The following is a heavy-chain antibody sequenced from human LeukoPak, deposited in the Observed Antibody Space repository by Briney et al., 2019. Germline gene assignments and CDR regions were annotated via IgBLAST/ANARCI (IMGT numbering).Heavy chain of an antibody. D-gene: IGHD1-26*01. CDR3: ARDAHPWGATNVDY. J-gene: IGHJ4*02. CDR1: GFTFDDYG. V-gene: IGHV3-74*01. Sequence: PGGSLRLSCAASGFTFDDYGMSWVRQAPGKGLVWVSRINSDGSSTSYADSVKGRFTISRDNAKNTLYLQMNSLRAEDTAVYYCARDAHPWGATNVDYWGQGTLVTVSS. CDR2: INSDGSST.